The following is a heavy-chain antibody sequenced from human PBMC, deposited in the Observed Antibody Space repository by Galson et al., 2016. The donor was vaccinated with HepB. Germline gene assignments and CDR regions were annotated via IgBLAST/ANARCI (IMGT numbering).Heavy chain of an antibody. CDR1: GYTFTTYY. Sequence: SVKVSCKASGYTFTTYYMHWVRQAPGQGLEWMGVINPSGGRTSYAQKFQGRVTMTRATSTRTVYMELSSLRSEDTAVYYCARVNSFGYYFYYAMDVWGQGTAVTVSS. CDR2: INPSGGRT. D-gene: IGHD5-18*01. V-gene: IGHV1-46*01. CDR3: ARVNSFGYYFYYAMDV. J-gene: IGHJ6*02.